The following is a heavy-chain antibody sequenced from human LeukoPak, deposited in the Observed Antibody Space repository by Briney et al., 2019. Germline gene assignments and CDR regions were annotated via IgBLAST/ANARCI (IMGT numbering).Heavy chain of an antibody. CDR1: GGSISRTSYY. V-gene: IGHV4-39*01. D-gene: IGHD5-12*01. CDR2: VFDSGST. Sequence: PSETLSLTCTVSGGSISRTSYYWDWIRQPPGKGLEWIGNVFDSGSTHYNPSLKSRVTISVDTSKNQFSLRLSSVTAADTAMYYCARHTRPGHSGYENAFDIWGQGTMVTVSS. CDR3: ARHTRPGHSGYENAFDI. J-gene: IGHJ3*02.